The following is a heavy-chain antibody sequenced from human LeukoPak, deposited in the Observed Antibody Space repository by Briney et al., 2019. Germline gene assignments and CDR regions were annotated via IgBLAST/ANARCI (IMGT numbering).Heavy chain of an antibody. CDR3: AREWGDIGVVSSQVFDL. CDR1: GFIFSDFC. Sequence: GGSLRLSCAASGFIFSDFCMHWVRQAPGKGLEWVAVIWYDGSNKYYADSVKGRFTISRDNSKNTLHLQMNSLRAEDTAVYYCAREWGDIGVVSSQVFDLWRRGTMVTVSS. CDR2: IWYDGSNK. D-gene: IGHD2-21*01. V-gene: IGHV3-33*01. J-gene: IGHJ3*01.